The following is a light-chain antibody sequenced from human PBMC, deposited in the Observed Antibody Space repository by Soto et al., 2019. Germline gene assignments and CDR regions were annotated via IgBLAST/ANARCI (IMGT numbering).Light chain of an antibody. V-gene: IGKV1-27*01. Sequence: DIQMTKSPSSLSASVGDRVTITCRASQGITNYLAWYQQKPGKVPKLLIYAASALQSGFPSRFSGSGFGTGFTLTISSLQPEDFATYYCHKYNRAPHFGPGTKLDIK. CDR3: HKYNRAPH. CDR1: QGITNY. CDR2: AAS. J-gene: IGKJ3*01.